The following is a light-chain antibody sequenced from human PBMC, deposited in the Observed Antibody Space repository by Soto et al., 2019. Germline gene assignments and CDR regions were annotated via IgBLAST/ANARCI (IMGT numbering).Light chain of an antibody. Sequence: DILFTQSPGTPSLSPGESATLSYRASQSVDSTYIAWYQQKPGQAPRLLIYGAYGRATGIPERFSGSGSGTDFSLTTSRLEPEDFAVYFCQHYDRTFGQGTKVDIK. V-gene: IGKV3-20*01. CDR1: QSVDSTY. J-gene: IGKJ1*01. CDR3: QHYDRT. CDR2: GAY.